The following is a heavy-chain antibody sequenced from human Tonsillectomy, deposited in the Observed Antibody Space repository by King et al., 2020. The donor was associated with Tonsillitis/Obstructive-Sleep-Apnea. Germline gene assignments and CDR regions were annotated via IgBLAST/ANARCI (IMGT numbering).Heavy chain of an antibody. CDR2: SNHSGST. Sequence: GKRQKWGEGMLKNSETLALTCAVYGGSCSGYYWSWIRQPPGKGLQWIGESNHSGSTNYNPSLKSRVTISVDTSKNQFSLKLSSVTAADTAVYYCARGDIIFVPAAMVYYYYMDVWGKGTTVTVSS. J-gene: IGHJ6*03. V-gene: IGHV4-34*01. CDR3: ARGDIIFVPAAMVYYYYMDV. D-gene: IGHD2-2*01. CDR1: GGSCSGYY.